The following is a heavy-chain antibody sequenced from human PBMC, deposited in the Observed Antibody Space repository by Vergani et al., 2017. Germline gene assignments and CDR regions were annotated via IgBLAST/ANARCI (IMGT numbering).Heavy chain of an antibody. Sequence: EVQLLESGGGLVQPGGSLRLSCAASGFTFSSYAMSWVRQAPGKGLEWVSAISGSGGSTYYADSVKGLFTLSRDNSKNTLYLQMNSLRAEDTAVYYCAKAGSITIVRGVITFDYWGQGTLVTVSS. CDR1: GFTFSSYA. CDR2: ISGSGGST. D-gene: IGHD3-10*01. V-gene: IGHV3-23*01. J-gene: IGHJ4*02. CDR3: AKAGSITIVRGVITFDY.